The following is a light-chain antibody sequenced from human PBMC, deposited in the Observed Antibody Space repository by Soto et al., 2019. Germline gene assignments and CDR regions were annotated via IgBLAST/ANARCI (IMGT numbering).Light chain of an antibody. V-gene: IGKV1-5*03. CDR2: KAS. Sequence: IQMTQSPSTLSASVGDRVIITCLASQGIGSWLAWYQQKPGKAPKLLIYKASTLESGVPSRFSGSGSGTDFTLTISRLQHDDFATYYCQQYDTYWTFGQGIKVEIK. J-gene: IGKJ1*01. CDR1: QGIGSW. CDR3: QQYDTYWT.